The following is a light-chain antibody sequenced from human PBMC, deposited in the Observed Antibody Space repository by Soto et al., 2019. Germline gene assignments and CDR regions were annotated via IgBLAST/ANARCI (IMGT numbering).Light chain of an antibody. CDR2: GAS. Sequence: EIVMTQSPATLSVSPGERATLSCRASQSVSSNLAWYQQKPGQAPRLLIYGASTRATGIPARFSGSGSGTEFTLTISSLQSEDFAVYYCPQYNNWPPRMYTFGQGTKLEIK. V-gene: IGKV3-15*01. CDR1: QSVSSN. J-gene: IGKJ2*01. CDR3: PQYNNWPPRMYT.